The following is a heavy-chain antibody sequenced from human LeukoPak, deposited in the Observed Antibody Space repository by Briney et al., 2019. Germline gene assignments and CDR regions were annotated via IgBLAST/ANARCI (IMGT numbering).Heavy chain of an antibody. J-gene: IGHJ4*02. D-gene: IGHD3-10*01. CDR2: IYYSGST. CDR3: ARPLWIGELGSFGY. Sequence: SETLSLTCTVSGGSISSYYWSWIRQPPGKGLEWIGYIYYSGSTNYNPSLKSRVTISVDTSKNQFSLKLSSVTAADTAVYYCARPLWIGELGSFGYWGQGTLVTVSS. V-gene: IGHV4-59*08. CDR1: GGSISSYY.